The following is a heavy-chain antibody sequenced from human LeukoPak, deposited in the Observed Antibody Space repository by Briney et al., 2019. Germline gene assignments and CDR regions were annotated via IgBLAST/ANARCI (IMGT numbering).Heavy chain of an antibody. CDR2: IYPGDSDT. J-gene: IGHJ4*02. D-gene: IGHD2-2*02. V-gene: IGHV5-51*01. CDR1: GYSFSMYW. CDR3: ARQGCTTTSCHTIES. Sequence: GESLKISCKGSGYSFSMYWIAWVRQMPGKGLEWMGIIYPGDSDTRYSPSFQGQVTISADKSISTAYLQWSSLKASDTAMYYCARQGCTTTSCHTIESWGQGTPVTVSS.